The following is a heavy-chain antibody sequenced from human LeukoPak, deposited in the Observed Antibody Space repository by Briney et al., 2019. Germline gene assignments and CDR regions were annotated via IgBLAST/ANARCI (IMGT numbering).Heavy chain of an antibody. J-gene: IGHJ4*02. Sequence: PGGSLRLSCAASGFTLNNYGMHWVRQAPGKGLEWVAFIYYDGGNKYYADSVKGRFTISRDNSNNTLYVQMNSLRAEDTAVYYCARDLYSSGWHIGSAAYWGQGTLVTVSS. CDR1: GFTLNNYG. CDR2: IYYDGGNK. CDR3: ARDLYSSGWHIGSAAY. V-gene: IGHV3-33*01. D-gene: IGHD6-19*01.